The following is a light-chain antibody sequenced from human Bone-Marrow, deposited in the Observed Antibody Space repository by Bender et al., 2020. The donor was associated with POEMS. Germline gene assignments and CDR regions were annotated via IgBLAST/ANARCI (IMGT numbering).Light chain of an antibody. CDR2: RNT. Sequence: QSVLTQPPSVSGAPGQRVTISCTGNSANIGAGFDVHWYQQVPGTAPKLLIYRNTDRPSGVPDRFSGFKSGTSASLAISGLQSEDEADYYCNSYTSSSTLVVFGGGTKLTVL. J-gene: IGLJ2*01. V-gene: IGLV1-40*02. CDR3: NSYTSSSTLVV. CDR1: SANIGAGFD.